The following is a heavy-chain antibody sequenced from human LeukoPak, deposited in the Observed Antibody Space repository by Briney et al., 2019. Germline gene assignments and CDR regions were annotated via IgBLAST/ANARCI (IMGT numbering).Heavy chain of an antibody. D-gene: IGHD6-13*01. V-gene: IGHV1-8*03. CDR1: GYTFTTYD. CDR2: MNPNRGNT. CDR3: ARGTRIRGSSKLHYYYYYMDV. Sequence: ASVKVSCKASGYTFTTYDINWVRQATGKGLEWMGCMNPNRGNTGYAQKFQGRVTITRNTSISTAYMELSSLRSEDTAVYYCARGTRIRGSSKLHYYYYYMDVWGKGTTVTVSS. J-gene: IGHJ6*03.